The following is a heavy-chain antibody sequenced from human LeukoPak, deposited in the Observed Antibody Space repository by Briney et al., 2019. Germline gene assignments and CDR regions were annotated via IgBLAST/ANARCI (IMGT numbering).Heavy chain of an antibody. D-gene: IGHD1-20*01. V-gene: IGHV3-21*01. J-gene: IGHJ4*02. CDR2: ISSSTFYI. Sequence: GGSLRLSCAASGFTLSNAWMNWVRQAPGKGLEWVSSISSSTFYIYHADSVKGRFTISRDNAKKSVYLQMNSLRDEDTAVYYCARETFNWNAGGYFDSWGQGTLVTVSS. CDR3: ARETFNWNAGGYFDS. CDR1: GFTLSNAW.